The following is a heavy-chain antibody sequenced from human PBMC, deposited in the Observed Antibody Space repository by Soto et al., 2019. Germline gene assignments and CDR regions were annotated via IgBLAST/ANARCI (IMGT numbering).Heavy chain of an antibody. Sequence: QVQLQESGPGLVKPSQTLSLTCTVSGGSISSGGYYWSWIRQHLGKGLEWIGYIYYSGSTYYNPSLKSRVTISVDTSKNQFSLKLSSVTAADTAVYYCARGGIVVVPAALYYYGMDVWGQGTTVTVSS. D-gene: IGHD2-2*01. CDR1: GGSISSGGYY. CDR2: IYYSGST. CDR3: ARGGIVVVPAALYYYGMDV. J-gene: IGHJ6*02. V-gene: IGHV4-31*03.